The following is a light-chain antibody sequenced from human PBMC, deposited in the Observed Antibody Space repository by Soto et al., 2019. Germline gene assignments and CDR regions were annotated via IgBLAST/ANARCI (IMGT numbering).Light chain of an antibody. V-gene: IGKV3-20*01. J-gene: IGKJ3*01. CDR1: QTACSNC. CDR3: QQYGGSPGFT. CDR2: GAS. Sequence: EIVLTQSPGTLSLSPGERATLSCRASQTACSNCLAWYQQKPGQAPRLLISGASNRPTGIPDRFCGSGSGTDFTLTISRLEPEDLAVYYCQQYGGSPGFTFGPGTRVDIK.